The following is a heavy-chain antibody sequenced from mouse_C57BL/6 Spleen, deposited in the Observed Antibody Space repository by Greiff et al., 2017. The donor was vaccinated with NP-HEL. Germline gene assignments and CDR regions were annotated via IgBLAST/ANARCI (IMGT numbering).Heavy chain of an antibody. Sequence: DVHLVESGGGLVQPGESLKLSCESNEYEFPSHDMSWVRKTPEKRLELVAAINSDGGSTYYPDTMERRFIISRDNTKKTLYLQMSSLRSEDTALYYCARGGSYYSNTGYYDVWGTGTTVTVSS. CDR3: ARGGSYYSNTGYYDV. V-gene: IGHV5-2*01. CDR1: EYEFPSHD. D-gene: IGHD2-5*01. J-gene: IGHJ1*03. CDR2: INSDGGST.